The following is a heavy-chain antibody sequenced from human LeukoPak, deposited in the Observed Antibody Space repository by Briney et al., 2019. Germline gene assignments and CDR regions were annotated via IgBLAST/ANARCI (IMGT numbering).Heavy chain of an antibody. CDR2: ISSSGSTI. J-gene: IGHJ4*02. CDR1: GFTFSSYE. V-gene: IGHV3-48*03. D-gene: IGHD3-9*01. CDR3: ARVRVLRYFDYYFDY. Sequence: GGSLRLSCAASGFTFSSYEMNWVRQAPGKGLEWVSDISSSGSTIYYADSVKGRFTISRDNAKNSLYLQMNSLRAEDTAVYYCARVRVLRYFDYYFDYWGQGTLVTVSS.